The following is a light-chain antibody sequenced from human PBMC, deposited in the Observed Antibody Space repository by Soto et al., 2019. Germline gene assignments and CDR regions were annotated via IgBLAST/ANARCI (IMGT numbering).Light chain of an antibody. J-gene: IGLJ1*01. Sequence: QSALTQPASVSGSPGQSITISCTGTSSDIGGYKFVSWYLQHPGKAPKLMIYDVSDRPSGVSNRFSGSKSGNTASLTISRLQADDEADYYCCSYTSSNTLVFGTGTKLTVL. CDR1: SSDIGGYKF. V-gene: IGLV2-14*03. CDR3: CSYTSSNTLV. CDR2: DVS.